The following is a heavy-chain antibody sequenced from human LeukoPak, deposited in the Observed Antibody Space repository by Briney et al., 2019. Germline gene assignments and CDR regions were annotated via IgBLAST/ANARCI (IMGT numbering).Heavy chain of an antibody. CDR3: GRGGAVASY. V-gene: IGHV3-7*01. D-gene: IGHD6-19*01. CDR1: GFTLSTYW. Sequence: QPGGSLRLSCTASGFTLSTYWMSWFRQAPKKGLEWVDNIKQDDSEKYYVGSVKGRFTISRDNAKNSVYLQMSSLRVEDTGVYYCGRGGAVASYWGQGTLVTVSS. CDR2: IKQDDSEK. J-gene: IGHJ4*02.